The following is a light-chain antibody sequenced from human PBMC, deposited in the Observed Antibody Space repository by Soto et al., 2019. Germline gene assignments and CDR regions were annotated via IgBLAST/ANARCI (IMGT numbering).Light chain of an antibody. J-gene: IGKJ1*01. Sequence: DIVMTQSPDSLAVSLGERATFNCKSSQSVLYSSNNKNYLAWYQQKPGQPPKLLIYWASARESGVPDRFSASGSGTDFTLTISSLQAEDVAVYYCQQYTNWPKTFGQGTKVEIK. V-gene: IGKV4-1*01. CDR3: QQYTNWPKT. CDR1: QSVLYSSNNKNY. CDR2: WAS.